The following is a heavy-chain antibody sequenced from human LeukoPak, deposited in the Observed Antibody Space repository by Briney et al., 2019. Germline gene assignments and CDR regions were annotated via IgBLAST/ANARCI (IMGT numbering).Heavy chain of an antibody. CDR3: ARFRVDYDMDV. J-gene: IGHJ6*02. CDR2: IHYSGRP. Sequence: PSETLSLTCSLSGGSISGHYWTWIRQPPGKGLEWIGQIHYSGRPDYNPSLKSRITLSVDTSKNQISLKLSSVTAADTAVYYCARFRVDYDMDVWGQGTTVTVSS. CDR1: GGSISGHY. V-gene: IGHV4-59*11. D-gene: IGHD3-10*01.